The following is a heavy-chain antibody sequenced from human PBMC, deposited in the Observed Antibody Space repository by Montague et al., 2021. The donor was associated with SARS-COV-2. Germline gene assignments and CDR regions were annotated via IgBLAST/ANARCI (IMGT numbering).Heavy chain of an antibody. V-gene: IGHV6-1*01. Sequence: CAISGDRVSSNSAAWNWIRQSPSRGLEWLGRTYYKSKWYNDYAVSVKSRITINPDTSKNQFSLQLNSVTPEDAAVYYCARQFPVQGLRYSYYGMDVWSQGTTVTVSS. CDR3: ARQFPVQGLRYSYYGMDV. J-gene: IGHJ6*02. CDR2: TYYKSKWYN. D-gene: IGHD4-11*01. CDR1: GDRVSSNSAA.